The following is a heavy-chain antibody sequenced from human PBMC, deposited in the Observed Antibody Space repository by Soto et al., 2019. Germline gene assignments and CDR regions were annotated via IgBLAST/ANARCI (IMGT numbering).Heavy chain of an antibody. D-gene: IGHD4-17*01. Sequence: PSETLSHTCTVSGGSISRSSYYWGWIRQPPGKGLEWIGSIYYSGSTYYNPSLKSRVTISVDTSKNQFSLKLSSVTAADTAVYYCARHDYGGFGLWGQGTLVTVPS. J-gene: IGHJ4*02. CDR3: ARHDYGGFGL. CDR1: GGSISRSSYY. CDR2: IYYSGST. V-gene: IGHV4-39*01.